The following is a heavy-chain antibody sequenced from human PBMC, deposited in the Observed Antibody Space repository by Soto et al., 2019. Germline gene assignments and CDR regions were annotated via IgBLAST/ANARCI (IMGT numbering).Heavy chain of an antibody. CDR3: VKGGHYDIFTGSYYFDY. D-gene: IGHD3-9*01. CDR1: GFTFSSYA. V-gene: IGHV3-64D*09. J-gene: IGHJ4*02. Sequence: GGSLRLSCSASGFTFSSYAMHWVRQAPGKGLEYVSAISSNGGSTYYADSVKGRFTISRDNSKNTLYLKMSSLRAEDLAVYYCVKGGHYDIFTGSYYFDYWGQGTLVTVSS. CDR2: ISSNGGST.